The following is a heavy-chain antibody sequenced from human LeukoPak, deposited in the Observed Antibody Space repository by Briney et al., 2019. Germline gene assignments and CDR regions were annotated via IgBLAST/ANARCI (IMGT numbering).Heavy chain of an antibody. V-gene: IGHV4-34*01. CDR1: GGSFSGYY. CDR3: ARGLRYYYYYYMDV. Sequence: PSETLSPTCAVYGGSFSGYYWSWIRQPPGKGLEWIGEINHSGSTDYNPSLKSRVTISVDTSKNQFSLKLSSVTAADTAVYYCARGLRYYYYYYMDVWGKGTTVTVSS. D-gene: IGHD4-17*01. J-gene: IGHJ6*03. CDR2: INHSGST.